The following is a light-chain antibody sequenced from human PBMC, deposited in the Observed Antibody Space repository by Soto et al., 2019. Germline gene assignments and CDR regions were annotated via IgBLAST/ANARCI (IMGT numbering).Light chain of an antibody. Sequence: IVLTQSPGTLSLSPGERTTLSCRASQSISRYLAWYQQKPGQGPRLLIYGASSRATGTPDRFSGSGSGTDFTLTINRLEPEDFAVYYCQQYNNWPQTFGQGTKVDIK. CDR2: GAS. J-gene: IGKJ1*01. CDR1: QSISRY. V-gene: IGKV3-20*01. CDR3: QQYNNWPQT.